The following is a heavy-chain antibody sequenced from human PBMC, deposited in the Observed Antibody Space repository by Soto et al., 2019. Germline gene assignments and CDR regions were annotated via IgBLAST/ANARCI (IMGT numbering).Heavy chain of an antibody. CDR2: ISGSGDNT. V-gene: IGHV3-23*01. D-gene: IGHD1-1*01. CDR3: ATREDTTVPSHFDY. Sequence: PGGSMRHSCTASGGRFAIYGGSWVRQTPGKGLECVSSISGSGDNTYYADSVKGRFTISRDNSRNALYLQMNSLRAEDTAVYYCATREDTTVPSHFDYWGQGAPVTVSS. J-gene: IGHJ4*02. CDR1: GGRFAIYG.